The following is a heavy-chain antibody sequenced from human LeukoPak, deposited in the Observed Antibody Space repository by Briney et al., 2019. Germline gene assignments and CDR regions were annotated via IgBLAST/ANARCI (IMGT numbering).Heavy chain of an antibody. CDR3: ARVPRGGDRFDP. D-gene: IGHD3-16*01. Sequence: GGTLRLSCAASGFTFSSYGMSWVRQAPGKGLEWVSAISGSGGSTYYADSVKGRFTISRDNSKNTLYLQMNSLRPEDTALYYCARVPRGGDRFDPWGQGTLVTVSS. V-gene: IGHV3-23*01. CDR2: ISGSGGST. CDR1: GFTFSSYG. J-gene: IGHJ5*02.